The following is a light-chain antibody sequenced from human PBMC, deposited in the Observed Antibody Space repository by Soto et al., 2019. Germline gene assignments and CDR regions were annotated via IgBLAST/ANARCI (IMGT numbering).Light chain of an antibody. V-gene: IGLV4-69*01. CDR1: SGHSSYA. CDR2: VNSDGTH. Sequence: QAVVTQSPSASASLGASVKLTCTLSSGHSSYAIAWHQQRPEKGPRYLMKVNSDGTHRRGDGIPDRFSGSSSGAERYLTISSLQSEDEADYYCQTWGTGIVVFGGGTKLTVL. J-gene: IGLJ2*01. CDR3: QTWGTGIVV.